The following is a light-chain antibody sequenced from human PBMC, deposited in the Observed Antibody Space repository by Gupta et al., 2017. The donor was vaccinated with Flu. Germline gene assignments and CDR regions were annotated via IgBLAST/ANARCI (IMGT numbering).Light chain of an antibody. V-gene: IGKV3-15*01. CDR1: QSGSNN. Sequence: PATLSVSPGERATLSCRASQSGSNNLAWYQQKPGQAPRLLIYGASTRATGIPATFSSSGSGTEFTLKINRMKSEDVAVYYCKQYMKGPLTFGGGTKVEIK. J-gene: IGKJ4*01. CDR2: GAS. CDR3: KQYMKGPLT.